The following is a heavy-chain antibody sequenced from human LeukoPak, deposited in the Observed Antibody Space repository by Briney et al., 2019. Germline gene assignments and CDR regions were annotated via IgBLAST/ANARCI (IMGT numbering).Heavy chain of an antibody. J-gene: IGHJ4*02. V-gene: IGHV3-30-3*01. Sequence: GRSLRLSCATSGFSFNSYAVHWVRQAPGKGLEWVAVISYDGSIIFYAASVKGRFTISRDNSKNTLYLQMNSLRAEDTAVYYCAKDRKLGPADYYFDFWGQGTLVTVAS. D-gene: IGHD7-27*01. CDR1: GFSFNSYA. CDR3: AKDRKLGPADYYFDF. CDR2: ISYDGSII.